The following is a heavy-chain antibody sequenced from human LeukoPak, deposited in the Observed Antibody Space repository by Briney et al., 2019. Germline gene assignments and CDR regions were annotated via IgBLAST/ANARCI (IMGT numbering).Heavy chain of an antibody. CDR1: GFTFSSYA. Sequence: PGGSLSLSFAAPGFTFSSYAMTWVGQAPGKGLEWVSAISGSGGSTYYADSVKGRFTISRDNSKNTLYLQMNSLRAEDTAVYYCAKGFDWSEWGQGTLVTVSS. D-gene: IGHD3-9*01. V-gene: IGHV3-23*01. CDR3: AKGFDWSE. CDR2: ISGSGGST. J-gene: IGHJ4*02.